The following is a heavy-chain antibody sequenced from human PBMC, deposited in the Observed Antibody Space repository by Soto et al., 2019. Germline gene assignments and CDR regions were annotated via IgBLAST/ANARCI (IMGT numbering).Heavy chain of an antibody. V-gene: IGHV3-30-3*01. Sequence: QVQLVESGGGVVQPGRSLRLSCAASGFTFSSYAMHWVRQAPGKGLEWVAVISYDGSNKYYADSVKGRFTISRDNSKNTLYLQMNSLRAEDTAVYCCARDPGPRPNYYYYGMDVWGQGTTVTVSS. CDR3: ARDPGPRPNYYYYGMDV. CDR1: GFTFSSYA. CDR2: ISYDGSNK. D-gene: IGHD1-1*01. J-gene: IGHJ6*02.